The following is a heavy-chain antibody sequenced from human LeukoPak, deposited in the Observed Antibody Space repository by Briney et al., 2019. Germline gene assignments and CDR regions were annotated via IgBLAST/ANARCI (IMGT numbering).Heavy chain of an antibody. CDR1: GFIFEDYA. CDR2: ISGSGGTT. CDR3: AKEAYGDYVSLGY. J-gene: IGHJ4*02. Sequence: PGGSLRLSCVGSGFIFEDYAMHWVRKAPGKGLEWVSAISGSGGTTYYADSVKGRFTISRDNSKNTLYLQMNSLRAGDTAVYYCAKEAYGDYVSLGYWGQGTLVTFSS. D-gene: IGHD4-17*01. V-gene: IGHV3-23*01.